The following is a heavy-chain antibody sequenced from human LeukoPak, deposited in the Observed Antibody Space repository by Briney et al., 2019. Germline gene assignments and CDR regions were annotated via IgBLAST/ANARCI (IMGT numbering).Heavy chain of an antibody. CDR3: ARAPAYCGGDCYGWLDY. CDR1: GFTFSSYA. D-gene: IGHD2-21*02. J-gene: IGHJ4*02. CDR2: ISGSGGST. V-gene: IGHV3-23*01. Sequence: PGGSLRLSCAASGFTFSSYAMSWARQAPGKGLEWVSAISGSGGSTYYADSVKGRFTISRDNSKNTLYLQMNSLRAEDTAVYYCARAPAYCGGDCYGWLDYWGQGTLVTVSS.